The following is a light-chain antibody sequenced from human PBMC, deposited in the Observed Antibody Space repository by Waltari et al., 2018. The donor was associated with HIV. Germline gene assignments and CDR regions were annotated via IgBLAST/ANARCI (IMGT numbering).Light chain of an antibody. CDR2: GQN. Sequence: QSVLTQPPSASGTPEQRVTISCSGSTPNIARNTVTWFQQFPGTAPKILIFGQNQRPSGVPARFSGSKSGTSASLAISGLQSEDEADYYCASWDDSLNGPVFGGGTKLTVV. CDR1: TPNIARNT. CDR3: ASWDDSLNGPV. J-gene: IGLJ2*01. V-gene: IGLV1-44*01.